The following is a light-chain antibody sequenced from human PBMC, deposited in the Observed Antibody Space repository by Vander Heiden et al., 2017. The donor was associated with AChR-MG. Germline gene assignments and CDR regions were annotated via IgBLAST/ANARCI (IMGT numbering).Light chain of an antibody. CDR2: YDD. CDR1: SSNIGNNA. Sequence: QSVLTQPPSVSEAPRQRVTIPCSGRSSNIGNNAVNWYQQLPVKAPKLLIYYDDLLPSGVADRFSGSKSGTSASLAISGLQSEDEADYYCAAWDDSLNGVVFGGGTKLTVL. CDR3: AAWDDSLNGVV. V-gene: IGLV1-36*01. J-gene: IGLJ2*01.